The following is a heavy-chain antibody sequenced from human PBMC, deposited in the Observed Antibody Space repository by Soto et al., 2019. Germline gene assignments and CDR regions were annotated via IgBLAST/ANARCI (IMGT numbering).Heavy chain of an antibody. Sequence: SVKVSCKASGGTFSSYAISWVRQAPGQGLEWMGGIIPIFGTANYAQKFQGRVTITADESTSTAYMELSSLRSEDTAVYYCARTAASGYSSSWSPFDYWGQGTPVTVSS. D-gene: IGHD6-13*01. V-gene: IGHV1-69*13. CDR1: GGTFSSYA. CDR2: IIPIFGTA. J-gene: IGHJ4*02. CDR3: ARTAASGYSSSWSPFDY.